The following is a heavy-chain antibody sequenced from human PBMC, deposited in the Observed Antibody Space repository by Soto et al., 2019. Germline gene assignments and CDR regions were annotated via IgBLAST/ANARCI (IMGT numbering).Heavy chain of an antibody. Sequence: QVQLQESGPGLVKPSETLSLTCTVSGGSISSYYWSWSRQPPGKGLEWIGYINYIGSTNYNPSLTSRVTRSVDTSKNQFSLKLSSVTAADTAVYYCACHSYSSGWYWFDPWGQGTLVTVSS. V-gene: IGHV4-59*08. D-gene: IGHD6-19*01. CDR1: GGSISSYY. CDR3: ACHSYSSGWYWFDP. J-gene: IGHJ5*02. CDR2: INYIGST.